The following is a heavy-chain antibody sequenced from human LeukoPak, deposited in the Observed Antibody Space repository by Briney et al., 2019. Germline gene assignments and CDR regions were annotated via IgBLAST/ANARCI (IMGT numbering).Heavy chain of an antibody. CDR1: GFTFSNAW. D-gene: IGHD6-6*01. Sequence: GGSLRLSCAASGFTFSNAWMSWVRQAPGKGLEWVSGINWNGGSTGYADSVKGRFTISRDNAKNSLYLQMNSLRAEDTALYYCAREGPSIAARLSWFDPWGQGTLVTVSS. V-gene: IGHV3-20*04. CDR2: INWNGGST. CDR3: AREGPSIAARLSWFDP. J-gene: IGHJ5*02.